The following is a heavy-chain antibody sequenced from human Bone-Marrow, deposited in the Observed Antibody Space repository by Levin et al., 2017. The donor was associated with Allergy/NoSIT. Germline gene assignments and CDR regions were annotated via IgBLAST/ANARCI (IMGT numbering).Heavy chain of an antibody. CDR1: GGSFSGYY. J-gene: IGHJ4*02. D-gene: IGHD3-3*01. V-gene: IGHV4-34*01. Sequence: PSETLSLTCAVYGGSFSGYYWSWIRQTPGKGLEWIGEINHGGSTNYNPSLKSRVTMSVDTSKNQFSLKLRSVTTAHTAVYYCARGRREAIFGVVILRPFDYWGQGTLVTVSS. CDR3: ARGRREAIFGVVILRPFDY. CDR2: INHGGST.